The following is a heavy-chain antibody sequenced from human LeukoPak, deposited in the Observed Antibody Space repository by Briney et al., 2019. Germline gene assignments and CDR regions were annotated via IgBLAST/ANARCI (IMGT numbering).Heavy chain of an antibody. Sequence: PSDTLSLTCAVYGESFSGYYWSWIRQPPGKGLEWIGEINHSGSTNYNPSLKSRVTISVDTSKNQFSLKLRSVTAADTAVSYCARVLLNVATAMADYWGQGTLVTVSS. V-gene: IGHV4-34*01. CDR2: INHSGST. D-gene: IGHD5-18*01. CDR1: GESFSGYY. CDR3: ARVLLNVATAMADY. J-gene: IGHJ4*02.